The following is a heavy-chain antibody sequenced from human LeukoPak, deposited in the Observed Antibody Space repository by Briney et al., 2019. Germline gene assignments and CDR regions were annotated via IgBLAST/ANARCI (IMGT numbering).Heavy chain of an antibody. CDR3: TTGPFDYYGSASYLANGMDV. CDR2: IKRKTEGGTT. Sequence: GGSLRLSCAASGFTFSNAWMSWVRQAPGKGLEWVGRIKRKTEGGTTDYTAPVKGRFTMSRDDSKNTLYLQMNSLKTEDTAVYYCTTGPFDYYGSASYLANGMDVWGQGTTVTVSS. J-gene: IGHJ6*02. V-gene: IGHV3-15*01. D-gene: IGHD3-10*01. CDR1: GFTFSNAW.